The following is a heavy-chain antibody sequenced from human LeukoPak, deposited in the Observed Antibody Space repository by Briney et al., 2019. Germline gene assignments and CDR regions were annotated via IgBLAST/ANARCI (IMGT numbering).Heavy chain of an antibody. J-gene: IGHJ4*02. CDR2: TSGSGGST. CDR3: AKDVDYDSSGYFGY. V-gene: IGHV3-23*01. Sequence: GGSLRLSCAASGFTFSSYAMGWVRQAPGKGLEWVSATSGSGGSTYYADSVKGRFTISRDNSKNTLYLQMNSLRAEDTAVYYCAKDVDYDSSGYFGYWGQGTLVTVSS. D-gene: IGHD3-22*01. CDR1: GFTFSSYA.